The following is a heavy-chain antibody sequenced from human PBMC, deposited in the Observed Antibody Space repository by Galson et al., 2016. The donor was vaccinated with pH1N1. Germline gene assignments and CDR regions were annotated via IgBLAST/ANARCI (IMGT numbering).Heavy chain of an antibody. J-gene: IGHJ5*02. CDR3: ARLSGSRWLDP. V-gene: IGHV1-18*01. Sequence: VKVSCKASGYMFTSYGITWVRQAPGQGLEWMGLISGYNGNTNYAQKFRGRLTMTTDTSTTTAYIELRSLRSDDTAFYYCARLSGSRWLDPWGQGTLVTVSS. CDR2: ISGYNGNT. D-gene: IGHD3-10*01. CDR1: GYMFTSYG.